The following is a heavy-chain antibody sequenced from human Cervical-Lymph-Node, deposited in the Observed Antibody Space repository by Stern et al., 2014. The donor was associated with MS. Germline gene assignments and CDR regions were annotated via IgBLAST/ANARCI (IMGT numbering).Heavy chain of an antibody. J-gene: IGHJ6*02. V-gene: IGHV1-69*01. CDR3: ASPVTLTVGAMDV. CDR1: GGTFSSYP. D-gene: IGHD4-17*01. Sequence: MQLVESGAEVKKPGSSVKLSCKASGGTFSSYPIIWLRQAPGQGVEWMGGIIPIFGRAHSAQKFHGRVMINAEGSSRRAYKERSSLRSEDTAVYYCASPVTLTVGAMDVWGQGTTVTVSS. CDR2: IIPIFGRA.